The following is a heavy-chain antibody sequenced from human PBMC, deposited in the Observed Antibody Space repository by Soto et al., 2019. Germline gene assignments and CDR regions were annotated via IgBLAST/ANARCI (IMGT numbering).Heavy chain of an antibody. CDR1: GFTFINYA. CDR2: ISGSGGST. J-gene: IGHJ4*01. Sequence: GGSLRLSCAVSGFTFINYAMSWVRQAPGKGLEWVSAISGSGGSTYYTDSEKGRFTISRDNSKNTLYLQMNSQRGEDTAVYYCAKGVLYDSDGFCNWGQGTLVTVSS. CDR3: AKGVLYDSDGFCN. V-gene: IGHV3-23*01. D-gene: IGHD3-22*01.